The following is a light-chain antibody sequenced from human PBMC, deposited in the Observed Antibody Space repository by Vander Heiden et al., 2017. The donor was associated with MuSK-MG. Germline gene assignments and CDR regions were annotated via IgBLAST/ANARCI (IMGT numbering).Light chain of an antibody. CDR3: KQSINLPIT. J-gene: IGKJ4*01. Sequence: VMTQTPRSLAVTPGQPASLSCKSSHSLLHMDGRTYLYWFLQRAGQPPKLLISEGSKRCSGVPDRFSGSGSGTDFTLKISRVEAEDVGIYYCKQSINLPITFGGGTKVDIK. V-gene: IGKV2D-29*01. CDR1: HSLLHMDGRTY. CDR2: EGS.